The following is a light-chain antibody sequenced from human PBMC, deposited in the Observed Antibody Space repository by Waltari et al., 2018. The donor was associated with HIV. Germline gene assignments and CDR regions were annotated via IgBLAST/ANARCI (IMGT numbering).Light chain of an antibody. CDR2: KDP. V-gene: IGLV3-25*03. CDR1: TLSKQY. Sequence: SSELTQPPSVSVSPGQTARISCSGDTLSKQYAYWYQQKPGQAPVVVIIKDPGRPSGIPERCSGSSSGTTVTLTIRGVQAEDEADYYCQSSDNSEHMIFGGGTKLTVL. CDR3: QSSDNSEHMI. J-gene: IGLJ2*01.